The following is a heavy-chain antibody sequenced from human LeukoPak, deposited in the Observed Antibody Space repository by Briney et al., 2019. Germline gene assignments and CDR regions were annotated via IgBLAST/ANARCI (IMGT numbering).Heavy chain of an antibody. D-gene: IGHD3-10*01. Sequence: PGGSLRLSCAASGFTFSNYAMNWVRQAPGQGLEWVSSISSSSKYIYYADSVKGRFTISRDNAENSLFLQMNSLRAEDTAVYYCARAIYGSGSYYSDYWGQGTLVTVSS. CDR1: GFTFSNYA. CDR2: ISSSSKYI. J-gene: IGHJ4*02. CDR3: ARAIYGSGSYYSDY. V-gene: IGHV3-21*01.